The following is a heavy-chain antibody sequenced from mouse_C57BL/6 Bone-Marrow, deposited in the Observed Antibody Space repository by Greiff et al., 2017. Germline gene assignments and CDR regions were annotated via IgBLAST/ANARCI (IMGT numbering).Heavy chain of an antibody. CDR3: AIRIRCYYAMDY. Sequence: QVQLQQPGAELVKPGASVKVSCKASGYTFTSYWMHWVKQRPGQGLEWIGRIHPSDSDTNYNQKFKGKATLPVDKSSSTAYMQRSSLTSEDSAVYCCAIRIRCYYAMDYWGQGTAVTVSS. CDR1: GYTFTSYW. V-gene: IGHV1-74*01. J-gene: IGHJ4*01. CDR2: IHPSDSDT. D-gene: IGHD1-1*01.